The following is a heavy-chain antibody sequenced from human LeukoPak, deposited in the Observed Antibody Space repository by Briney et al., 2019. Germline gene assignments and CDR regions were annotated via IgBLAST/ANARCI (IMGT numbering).Heavy chain of an antibody. D-gene: IGHD4-11*01. Sequence: EGSLRLSCVASGFTFSSYAMSWVRQAPGKGLEWVAVISYDGSNKYYADSVKGRFTISRDNSKNTLYPQMNSLRAEDTAVYYCAKDPTVTTYYYYGMDVWGQGTTVTVSS. CDR3: AKDPTVTTYYYYGMDV. J-gene: IGHJ6*02. CDR2: ISYDGSNK. CDR1: GFTFSSYA. V-gene: IGHV3-30*18.